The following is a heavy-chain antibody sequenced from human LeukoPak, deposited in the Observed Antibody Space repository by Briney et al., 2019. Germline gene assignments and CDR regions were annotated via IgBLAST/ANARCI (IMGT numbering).Heavy chain of an antibody. CDR2: ISADESDN. D-gene: IGHD5-24*01. Sequence: GGSLKLSCAASAHMFITYSMHWVRQAPGKGLEWLSMISADESDNTYTDSVKGRFNTSRDNSKNTLYLQMTSLRPEDTALYYCVSQDGNTCLDAFDIWGQGTMLIVSS. CDR3: VSQDGNTCLDAFDI. V-gene: IGHV3-30*04. CDR1: AHMFITYS. J-gene: IGHJ3*02.